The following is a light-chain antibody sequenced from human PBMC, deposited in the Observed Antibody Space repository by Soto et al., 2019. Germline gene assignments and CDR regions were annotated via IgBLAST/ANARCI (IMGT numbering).Light chain of an antibody. J-gene: IGLJ2*01. Sequence: QSALTQPASVSGSPGQSITISCTGTSSDVGGYNYVSWYQQHPGKAPKLMIYEVTARPSGVSNRFSGSKSGNTASLIISGLQAEDEADYYCSSYTSTNTLVFGGGTKVTVL. CDR3: SSYTSTNTLV. V-gene: IGLV2-14*01. CDR2: EVT. CDR1: SSDVGGYNY.